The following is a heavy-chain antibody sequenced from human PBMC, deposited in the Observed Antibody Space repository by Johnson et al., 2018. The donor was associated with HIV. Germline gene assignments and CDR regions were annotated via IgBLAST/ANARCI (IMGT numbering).Heavy chain of an antibody. CDR3: AKGGSGTTRIRAQKGAFDI. V-gene: IGHV3-30*02. CDR2: IRYDGSNK. Sequence: VESGGGVVQPGGSLRLSCAASGFTFSSFGMHWVRQAPGKGLEWVAFIRYDGSNKYFAASVKGRFTISRDNSKNTLYLQMNSLRAEDTAVYYCAKGGSGTTRIRAQKGAFDIWGQGTMVTVSS. D-gene: IGHD6-19*01. CDR1: GFTFSSFG. J-gene: IGHJ3*02.